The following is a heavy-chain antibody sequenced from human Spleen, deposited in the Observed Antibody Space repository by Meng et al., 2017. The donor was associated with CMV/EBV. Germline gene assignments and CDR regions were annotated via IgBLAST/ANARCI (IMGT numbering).Heavy chain of an antibody. CDR1: GFTFEDYA. Sequence: SLKISCAASGFTFEDYAMHWVRQAPGKGLEWVSCISWNSDTVDYADSVKGRFTISRDNAKNSLYLQMNSLRAEDTALYYCTKEAGVGVVTNGGYFDCWGQGTLVTVSS. J-gene: IGHJ4*02. CDR2: ISWNSDTV. CDR3: TKEAGVGVVTNGGYFDC. V-gene: IGHV3-9*01. D-gene: IGHD3-3*01.